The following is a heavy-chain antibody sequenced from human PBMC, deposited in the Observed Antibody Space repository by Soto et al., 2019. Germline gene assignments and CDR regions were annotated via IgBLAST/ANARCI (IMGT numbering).Heavy chain of an antibody. Sequence: ASVKVSCKASGGTFSSYTISWVRQAPGQGLEWMGRIIPILGIANYAQKFQGRVTITADKSTSTAYMELSSLRSEDTAVYYCARGGGYSGYATGLTYYYYMDVWGKGTTVTVSS. D-gene: IGHD5-12*01. CDR1: GGTFSSYT. J-gene: IGHJ6*03. CDR2: IIPILGIA. CDR3: ARGGGYSGYATGLTYYYYMDV. V-gene: IGHV1-69*02.